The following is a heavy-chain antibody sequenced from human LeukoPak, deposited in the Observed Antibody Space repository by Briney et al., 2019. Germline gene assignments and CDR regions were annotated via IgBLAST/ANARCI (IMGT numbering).Heavy chain of an antibody. CDR3: ARRDRKLYYYCSGSLDY. J-gene: IGHJ4*02. D-gene: IGHD3-10*01. CDR2: ISAYNGNT. Sequence: ASVKVSCKASGYTFTSYGISWVRQAPGQGLEWMGWISAYNGNTNYAQKLQGRVTMTTDTSTSTAYMELRSLRSDDTAVYYCARRDRKLYYYCSGSLDYWGQGTLVTVSS. CDR1: GYTFTSYG. V-gene: IGHV1-18*01.